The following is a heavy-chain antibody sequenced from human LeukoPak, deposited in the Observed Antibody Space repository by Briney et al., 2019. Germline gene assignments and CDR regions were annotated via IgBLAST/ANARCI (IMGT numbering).Heavy chain of an antibody. CDR3: ARAPPGRTGVDY. V-gene: IGHV4-30-4*08. CDR2: IYYSGST. Sequence: SETLSLTCTVSGGSISSGDDYWSWIRQPPGKGLEWIGYIYYSGSTYYNPSLKSRVTISVDTSSNQFSLKLSSVTAADTAVYYCARAPPGRTGVDYWGQGTLVTVSS. J-gene: IGHJ4*02. D-gene: IGHD1-14*01. CDR1: GGSISSGDDY.